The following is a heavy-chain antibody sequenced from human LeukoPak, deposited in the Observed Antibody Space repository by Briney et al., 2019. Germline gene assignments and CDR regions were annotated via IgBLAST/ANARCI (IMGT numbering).Heavy chain of an antibody. CDR1: GFTFSSSA. CDR2: ISGSGGST. J-gene: IGHJ4*02. V-gene: IGHV3-23*01. D-gene: IGHD3-22*01. CDR3: GKPTLDGTGYYPFDF. Sequence: PGGSLRLSCAASGFTFSSSAMNWVRQAPGQGLEWVSAISGSGGSTYYADSVQGRFTISRDNSKDTLYLQVSSLRAEDTAVYYCGKPTLDGTGYYPFDFWGQGALVTVSS.